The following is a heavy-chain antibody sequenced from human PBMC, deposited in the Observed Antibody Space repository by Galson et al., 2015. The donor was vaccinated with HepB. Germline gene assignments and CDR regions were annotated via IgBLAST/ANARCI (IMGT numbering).Heavy chain of an antibody. J-gene: IGHJ3*01. CDR2: VSHDEAKK. Sequence: SLRLSCAASGFAFGAYATHWVRQTPVKGLECVAYVSHDEAKKHYAGSVQGRFTVSRDNSKDTLFLQMNSLRSDDTALYYCATVGWVMTPGVDVWGRGAMVTVSS. CDR3: ATVGWVMTPGVDV. V-gene: IGHV3-30*06. CDR1: GFAFGAYA. D-gene: IGHD2-21*01.